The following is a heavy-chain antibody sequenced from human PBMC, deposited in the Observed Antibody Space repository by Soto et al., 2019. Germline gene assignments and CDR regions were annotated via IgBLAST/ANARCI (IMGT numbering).Heavy chain of an antibody. V-gene: IGHV3-30*18. D-gene: IGHD4-17*01. CDR1: GFTFSSYG. J-gene: IGHJ6*02. CDR3: AKETVTYNYYRMDV. CDR2: ISYDGSNK. Sequence: GGSLRLSCAASGFTFSSYGMHWVRQAPAKGWEWVAVISYDGSNKYFAGSGRGRFTISRENSKNPLYLKMTTLTAEDTAVYYCAKETVTYNYYRMDVCGQVTTVTVSS.